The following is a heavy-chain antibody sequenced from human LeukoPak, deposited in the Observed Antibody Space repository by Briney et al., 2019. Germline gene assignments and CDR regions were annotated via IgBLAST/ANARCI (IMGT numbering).Heavy chain of an antibody. J-gene: IGHJ6*02. CDR3: ARVRLRYFDWLSVNYYYGMDV. CDR1: GYTFTSYA. CDR2: INTNTGNP. V-gene: IGHV7-4-1*02. D-gene: IGHD3-9*01. Sequence: ASVKVSCKASGYTFTSYAMNWVRQAPGQGLEWMGWINTNTGNPTYAQGFTGRFVFSLDTSVSTAYLQISSLKAEDTAVYYCARVRLRYFDWLSVNYYYGMDVWGQGTTVTVSS.